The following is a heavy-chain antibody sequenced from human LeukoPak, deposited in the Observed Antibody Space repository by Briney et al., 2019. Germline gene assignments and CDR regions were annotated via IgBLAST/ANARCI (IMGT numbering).Heavy chain of an antibody. Sequence: GGSLRLSCAASGFAFHDYAMHWVRQAPGKGLEWVSVIYSGDNTYYVESVKGRFTISRDNSKNTLFLQMNRLRAEDTAVYYCAGRRVLDASFDYWGQGTLVTVSS. CDR2: IYSGDNT. CDR3: AGRRVLDASFDY. D-gene: IGHD3-16*01. V-gene: IGHV3-66*02. J-gene: IGHJ4*02. CDR1: GFAFHDYA.